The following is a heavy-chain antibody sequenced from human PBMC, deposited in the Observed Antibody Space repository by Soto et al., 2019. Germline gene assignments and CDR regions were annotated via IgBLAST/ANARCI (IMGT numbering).Heavy chain of an antibody. V-gene: IGHV1-2*02. D-gene: IGHD3-3*01. Sequence: QLHLVQSGAVVKKPGASVTVSCSASGYPVTAYYMHWVRQAPGRGLEWMGGINPATGAAKYTQTFQGRVTMARDTSTSTGFMGLGGLKSEGPAVFYWARGGGVGVAGSAAFDMWGQGTLVTVSS. CDR1: GYPVTAYY. CDR3: ARGGGVGVAGSAAFDM. CDR2: INPATGAA. J-gene: IGHJ3*02.